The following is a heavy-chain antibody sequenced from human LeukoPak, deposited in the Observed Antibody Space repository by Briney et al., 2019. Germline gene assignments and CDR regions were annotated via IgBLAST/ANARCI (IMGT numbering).Heavy chain of an antibody. CDR2: IYYDGTT. CDR3: ARSGDSSAYFGS. CDR1: GVPISSHY. V-gene: IGHV4-59*11. D-gene: IGHD3-22*01. J-gene: IGHJ4*02. Sequence: SETLSLTCTVSGVPISSHYWSWSRQPPGKGLEWIGNIYYDGTTNYNPSLGSRITISIDTSRNQFSLRLSSVTTADSAMYYCARSGDSSAYFGSWGQGTLVAVSS.